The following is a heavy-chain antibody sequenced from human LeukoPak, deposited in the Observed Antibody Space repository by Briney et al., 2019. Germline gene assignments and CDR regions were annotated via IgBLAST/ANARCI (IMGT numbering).Heavy chain of an antibody. Sequence: GGSLRLSCAASGFPYNIYPINWVRQAPGQALEWVALISNDGNSKYYADSVKGRFAISRDSSKSTVFLQMNSLRVEDTAVYYCAREGLGYCSTTTCFLFDYWGQGALVTVSS. CDR1: GFPYNIYP. CDR2: ISNDGNSK. J-gene: IGHJ4*02. V-gene: IGHV3-30*09. CDR3: AREGLGYCSTTTCFLFDY. D-gene: IGHD2-2*01.